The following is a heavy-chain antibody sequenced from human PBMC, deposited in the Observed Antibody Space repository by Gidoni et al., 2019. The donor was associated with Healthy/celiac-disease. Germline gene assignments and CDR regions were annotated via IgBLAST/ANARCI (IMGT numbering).Heavy chain of an antibody. V-gene: IGHV3-33*01. Sequence: LSCAASGFTFSSYGMHWVRQAPGKGLEWVAVIWYDGSNKYYADSVKGRFTISRDNSKNTLYLQMNSLRAEDTAVYYCARDRRKGRIAAAGYLDPWGQGTLVTVSS. J-gene: IGHJ5*02. CDR1: GFTFSSYG. D-gene: IGHD6-13*01. CDR2: IWYDGSNK. CDR3: ARDRRKGRIAAAGYLDP.